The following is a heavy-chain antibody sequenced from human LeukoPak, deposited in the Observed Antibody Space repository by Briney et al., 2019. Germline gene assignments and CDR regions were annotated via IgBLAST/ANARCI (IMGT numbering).Heavy chain of an antibody. CDR2: IKQDGSEK. CDR1: GFTFSSYW. Sequence: GGSLRLSCAASGFTFSSYWTSWVRQAPGKGLEWVANIKQDGSEKYYVDSVKGRFTISRDNAKNSLYLQMNSLRAEDTAVYYCARGGYYYDSSGYYAFDIWGQGTMVTVSS. V-gene: IGHV3-7*01. J-gene: IGHJ3*02. D-gene: IGHD3-22*01. CDR3: ARGGYYYDSSGYYAFDI.